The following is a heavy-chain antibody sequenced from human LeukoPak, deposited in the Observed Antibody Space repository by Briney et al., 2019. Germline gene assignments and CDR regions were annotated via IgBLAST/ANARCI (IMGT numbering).Heavy chain of an antibody. D-gene: IGHD3-22*01. Sequence: SETLSLTCTVSGGSISSGSYYWSWIRQPAGKGLEWIGRIYTSGSTNYNPSLKSRVTISVDTSKNQFSLKLSSVTAADTAAYYCARDASDYYDSSGYSHFDYWGQGTLVTVSS. CDR1: GGSISSGSYY. CDR2: IYTSGST. J-gene: IGHJ4*02. CDR3: ARDASDYYDSSGYSHFDY. V-gene: IGHV4-61*02.